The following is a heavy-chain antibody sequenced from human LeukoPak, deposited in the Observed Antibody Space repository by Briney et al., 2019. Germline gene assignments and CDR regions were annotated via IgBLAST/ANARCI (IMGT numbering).Heavy chain of an antibody. CDR2: IYSGGST. D-gene: IGHD2-15*01. CDR1: GFTVSSNY. Sequence: GGSLRLSCAASGFTVSSNYMSWVRQAPGKGLEWVSVIYSGGSTYYADSVKGRFTISRYNSKNTLYLQMNSLRAEDTAVYYCARDLDCSGGSCYSYWGQGTLVTVSS. J-gene: IGHJ4*02. V-gene: IGHV3-66*02. CDR3: ARDLDCSGGSCYSY.